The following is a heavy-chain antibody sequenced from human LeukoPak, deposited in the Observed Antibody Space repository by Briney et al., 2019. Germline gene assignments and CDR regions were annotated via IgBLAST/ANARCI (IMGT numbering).Heavy chain of an antibody. D-gene: IGHD3-3*01. CDR2: TYYRSTWYN. CDR1: GDSVSSNSVT. Sequence: SQTLSLTCAISGDSVSSNSVTWNWIRQSPSRGLEWLGRTYYRSTWYNDYAVSVRGRITVNPNTSKNQFSLHLNSVTPEDTAVYYCARGVTTQVEYAFDIWGQGTMVTVSS. J-gene: IGHJ3*02. V-gene: IGHV6-1*01. CDR3: ARGVTTQVEYAFDI.